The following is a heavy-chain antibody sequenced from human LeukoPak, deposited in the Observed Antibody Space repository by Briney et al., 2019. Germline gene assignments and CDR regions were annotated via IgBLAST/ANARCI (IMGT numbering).Heavy chain of an antibody. CDR1: GDSISNSNW. Sequence: PSETLSLTCDVSGDSISNSNWWSWVRQPPGKGLEWVGETSHSGNFNYNPSLKSRVIISMDKSKNHFSLKLSSITVADTAIYYCARAVTTTSGRFSFGYWGQGTLVTVSS. J-gene: IGHJ4*02. D-gene: IGHD4-17*01. V-gene: IGHV4/OR15-8*02. CDR2: TSHSGNF. CDR3: ARAVTTTSGRFSFGY.